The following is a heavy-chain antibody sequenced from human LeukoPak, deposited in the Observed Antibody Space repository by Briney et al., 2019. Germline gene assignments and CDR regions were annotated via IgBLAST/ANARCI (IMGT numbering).Heavy chain of an antibody. CDR1: GYTFTSYD. Sequence: ASVKVSCKASGYTFTSYDINWVRQATGQGVEWMGWMNPNSGNTGYAQKFQGRGTMTRNTSISTAYMELGSLRSEATAVYYCARRHCSGGSCYSQNWGQGTLVTVSS. CDR3: ARRHCSGGSCYSQN. D-gene: IGHD2-15*01. CDR2: MNPNSGNT. J-gene: IGHJ4*02. V-gene: IGHV1-8*01.